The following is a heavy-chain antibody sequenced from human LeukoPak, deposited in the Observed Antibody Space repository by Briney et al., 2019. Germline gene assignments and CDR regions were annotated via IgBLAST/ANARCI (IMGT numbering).Heavy chain of an antibody. V-gene: IGHV3-23*01. J-gene: IGHJ3*01. CDR1: GFTFSSYA. CDR2: ITATGGST. CDR3: AKVRDTRDWYKDAFDV. Sequence: GGALRLSCAASGFTFSSYAVSWVRQAPGKGLEWVSAITATGGSTYYAASVKGRFTVSRDNSKNTLYLQMSSLRAEDTAMYYCAKVRDTRDWYKDAFDVWGQGTRVTVSS. D-gene: IGHD6-19*01.